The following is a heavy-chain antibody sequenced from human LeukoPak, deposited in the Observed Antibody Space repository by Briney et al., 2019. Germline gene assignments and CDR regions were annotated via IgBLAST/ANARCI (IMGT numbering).Heavy chain of an antibody. D-gene: IGHD2-15*01. CDR1: GYSFTSYW. CDR2: IYPGDSDT. Sequence: GESLKISCKGSGYSFTSYWIGWVRQMPGKGLEWMGVIYPGDSDTRYSPSFQGQVTISADKSISTAYLQWSSLKASDTAMYYCARLTDIVVVVAADPYYYGMDVWGQGNPGHRLL. J-gene: IGHJ6*02. CDR3: ARLTDIVVVVAADPYYYGMDV. V-gene: IGHV5-51*01.